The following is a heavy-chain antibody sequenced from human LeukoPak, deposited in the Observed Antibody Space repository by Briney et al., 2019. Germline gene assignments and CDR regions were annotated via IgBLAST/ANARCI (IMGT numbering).Heavy chain of an antibody. CDR2: LWYDGTNK. CDR1: GFTFSSYW. J-gene: IGHJ4*02. CDR3: ARARNNYDGSGYSALDY. V-gene: IGHV3-33*08. D-gene: IGHD3-22*01. Sequence: GGSLRLSCTTSGFTFSSYWMHWVRQAPGKGLEWVASLWYDGTNKYYADSVKGRFTISRDNSKNTLYLQMNSLRAEDTAVYYCARARNNYDGSGYSALDYWGQGTLVTVSA.